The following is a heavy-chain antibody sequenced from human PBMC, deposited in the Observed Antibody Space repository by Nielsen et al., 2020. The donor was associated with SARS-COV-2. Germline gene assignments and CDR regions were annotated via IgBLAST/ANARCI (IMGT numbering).Heavy chain of an antibody. Sequence: SETLSLTCAVYGGSFSGYYWSWIRQPPGKGLEWIGYIYYSGSTNYNPSLKSRVTISVGTSKNQFSLKLSSVTAADTAVYYCARERIVGASGYFDYWGQGTLVTVSS. J-gene: IGHJ4*02. CDR3: ARERIVGASGYFDY. CDR2: IYYSGST. CDR1: GGSFSGYY. V-gene: IGHV4-59*01. D-gene: IGHD1-26*01.